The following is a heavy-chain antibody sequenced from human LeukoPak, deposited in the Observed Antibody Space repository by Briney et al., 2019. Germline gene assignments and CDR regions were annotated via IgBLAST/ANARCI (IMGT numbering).Heavy chain of an antibody. CDR1: GFTFDDYA. Sequence: RRSLRLSCAASGFTFDDYAMHWVRQAPGKGLEWVSGISYNSDTIAYADSVKGRFTISRDNAKNSLYLQMNSLRAEDTALYYCAKDYCGGDCYSGWYFDLWGHGTLVTVSS. J-gene: IGHJ2*01. V-gene: IGHV3-9*01. D-gene: IGHD2-21*02. CDR2: ISYNSDTI. CDR3: AKDYCGGDCYSGWYFDL.